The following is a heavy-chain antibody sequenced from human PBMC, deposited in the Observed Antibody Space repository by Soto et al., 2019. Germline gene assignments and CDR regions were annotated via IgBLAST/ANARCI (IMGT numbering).Heavy chain of an antibody. Sequence: EVQLLESGGGLVQPGGSLRLSCAASGFTFSNYAMSWVRQAPGKGLEWVSAISGSGGSTYYADSVKGRFTISRDNSKNTLYLQMNSLRAEDTAVYYCAKVGYSGYDYGGFDYWGQGTLVTVSS. CDR1: GFTFSNYA. CDR2: ISGSGGST. J-gene: IGHJ4*02. CDR3: AKVGYSGYDYGGFDY. V-gene: IGHV3-23*01. D-gene: IGHD5-12*01.